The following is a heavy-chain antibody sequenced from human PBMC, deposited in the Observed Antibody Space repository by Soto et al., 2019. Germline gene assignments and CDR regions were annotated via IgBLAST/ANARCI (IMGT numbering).Heavy chain of an antibody. Sequence: ASVKVSCKASGYTFTGYYMHWVRQAPGQGLEWMGWINPNSGGTNYAQKFQGWVTMTRDTSISTAYMELSRLRSDDTAVYYCARSHYYGSGSYYNEFDYWGQGTLVTVSS. CDR3: ARSHYYGSGSYYNEFDY. CDR1: GYTFTGYY. CDR2: INPNSGGT. V-gene: IGHV1-2*04. J-gene: IGHJ4*02. D-gene: IGHD3-10*01.